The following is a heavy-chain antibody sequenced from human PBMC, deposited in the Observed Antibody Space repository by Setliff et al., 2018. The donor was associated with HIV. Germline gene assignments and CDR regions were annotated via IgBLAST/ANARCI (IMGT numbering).Heavy chain of an antibody. V-gene: IGHV3-21*01. J-gene: IGHJ4*02. CDR2: ISSTSSYI. Sequence: GSLRLSCAASGFTFSSYGMNWVRQAPGKGLEWVSSISSTSSYIYYADSVKGRFTISRDNAKNSLYLQMNSQRAEDTAVYYCAREWNGGYDYWGQGTLVTVSS. CDR3: AREWNGGYDY. CDR1: GFTFSSYG. D-gene: IGHD2-8*01.